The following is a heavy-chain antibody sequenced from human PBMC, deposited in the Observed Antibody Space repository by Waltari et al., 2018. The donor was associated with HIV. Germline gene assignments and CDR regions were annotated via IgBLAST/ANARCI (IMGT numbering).Heavy chain of an antibody. D-gene: IGHD6-13*01. CDR2: ISGSGSRT. Sequence: QVQLVESGGGLVKPGGSLRLSCAASGFNFSDSYMSWIRQAPGKGLEWVSYISGSGSRTYYIESVKGRFTISRDNAKESVYLQMSSLRPEDTAIYYCATKVSGWYAYWGRGALVTVSS. J-gene: IGHJ4*02. CDR3: ATKVSGWYAY. V-gene: IGHV3-11*01. CDR1: GFNFSDSY.